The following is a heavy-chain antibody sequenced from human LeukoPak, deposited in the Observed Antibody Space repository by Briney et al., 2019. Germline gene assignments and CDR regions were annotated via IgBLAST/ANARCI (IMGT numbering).Heavy chain of an antibody. CDR1: GFTFSSYA. Sequence: PGGSLRLSCAASGFTFSSYAMHWVRQAPGKGLEYGSAISSNGGSTYYANSVKGRFTISRDNSKNTLYLQMGSLRAEDMAVYCCARAGRMTTVTTFDYWGQGTLVTVSS. D-gene: IGHD4-11*01. CDR2: ISSNGGST. J-gene: IGHJ4*02. V-gene: IGHV3-64*01. CDR3: ARAGRMTTVTTFDY.